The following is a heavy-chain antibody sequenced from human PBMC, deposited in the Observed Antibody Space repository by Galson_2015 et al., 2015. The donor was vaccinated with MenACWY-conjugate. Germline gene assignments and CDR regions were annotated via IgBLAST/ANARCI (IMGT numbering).Heavy chain of an antibody. CDR3: AVYCSKPTCCGKHGLL. Sequence: SLRLSCAASGFTFSTYWMHWVRQAPGKGLVWVSRIAFDGSSTRYADSVRGRFTISRDNAKNTLYLQMNSLTDEDTAVYYCAVYCSKPTCCGKHGLLWGQETLLRVSS. CDR1: GFTFSTYW. D-gene: IGHD2-2*01. J-gene: IGHJ4*02. V-gene: IGHV3-74*01. CDR2: IAFDGSST.